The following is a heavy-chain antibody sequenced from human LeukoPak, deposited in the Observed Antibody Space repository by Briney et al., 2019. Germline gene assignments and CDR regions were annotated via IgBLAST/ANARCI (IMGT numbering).Heavy chain of an antibody. J-gene: IGHJ5*02. CDR3: ARDGGDSSGYYFPEWFDP. CDR2: IYGSGTT. V-gene: IGHV3-53*01. D-gene: IGHD3-22*01. CDR1: GFSVSTKS. Sequence: GGSLRLSCAASGFSVSTKSMHWVRQAPGKGLEWVSIIYGSGTTFYADSVKGRFTISRDNSKNTLYLQMNSLRVEDTAFYYCARDGGDSSGYYFPEWFDPWGQGTLVTVSS.